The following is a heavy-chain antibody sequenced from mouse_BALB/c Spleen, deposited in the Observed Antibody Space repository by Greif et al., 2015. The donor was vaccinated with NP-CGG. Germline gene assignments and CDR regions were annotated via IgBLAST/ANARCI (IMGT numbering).Heavy chain of an antibody. CDR3: ARLRFGGYFDV. Sequence: VQLQQSGAELVKPGASVKLSCTASGFNIKDTYRHWVKQRPEQGLEWIGRGDPANGNTKYDPKFQGKATITADTSSNTAYLQLSSLTSEDTAVYYCARLRFGGYFDVWGAGTTVTVSS. CDR1: GFNIKDTY. V-gene: IGHV14-3*02. J-gene: IGHJ1*01. CDR2: GDPANGNT.